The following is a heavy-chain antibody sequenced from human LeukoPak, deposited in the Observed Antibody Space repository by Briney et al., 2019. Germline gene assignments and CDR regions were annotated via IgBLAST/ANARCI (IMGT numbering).Heavy chain of an antibody. J-gene: IGHJ4*02. V-gene: IGHV1-69*04. CDR3: ARREVAGTSGPEYYFDY. D-gene: IGHD6-19*01. CDR1: GGTFSSYA. CDR2: IIPILGIA. Sequence: WASVKVSCKASGGTFSSYAISWERQAPGQGLEWMGRIIPILGIANYAQKFQGRVTITADKSTSTAYMELSSLRSEDTAVYYCARREVAGTSGPEYYFDYWGQGTLVTVSS.